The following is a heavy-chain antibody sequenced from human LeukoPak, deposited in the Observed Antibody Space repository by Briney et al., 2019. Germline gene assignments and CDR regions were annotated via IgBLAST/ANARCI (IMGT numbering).Heavy chain of an antibody. Sequence: GGSLRLSCAASGFTVSSNYMSWVRQAPGKGLEWVSVIYGGGATYYADSVKGRFTISRDNSKNTVYLQVNNLRAEDTAVYYCARDPLVSSGRYFHSWGQGTLVTVSS. CDR3: ARDPLVSSGRYFHS. CDR1: GFTVSSNY. D-gene: IGHD5/OR15-5a*01. J-gene: IGHJ4*02. V-gene: IGHV3-53*01. CDR2: IYGGGAT.